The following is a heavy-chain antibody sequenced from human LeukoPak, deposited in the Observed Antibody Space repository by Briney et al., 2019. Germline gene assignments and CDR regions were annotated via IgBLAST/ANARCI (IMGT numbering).Heavy chain of an antibody. D-gene: IGHD2-21*02. J-gene: IGHJ4*02. Sequence: PGRSLRLSCAASGFTSSSYAMSWVRQAPGKGLEWVSAISGSGGSTYYADSVKGRFTISKDNSKNTLYLQMNTLRAEDTAVYYCAKDGTGGGHIVVVTAIPFDYWGQGTLVTVSS. CDR1: GFTSSSYA. CDR2: ISGSGGST. V-gene: IGHV3-23*01. CDR3: AKDGTGGGHIVVVTAIPFDY.